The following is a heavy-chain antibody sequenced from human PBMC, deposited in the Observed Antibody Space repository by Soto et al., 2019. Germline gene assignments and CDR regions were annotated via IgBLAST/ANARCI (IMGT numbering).Heavy chain of an antibody. CDR3: AAGRVGPYSSSLPFDY. D-gene: IGHD6-13*01. V-gene: IGHV1-58*01. CDR2: IVVGSGNT. J-gene: IGHJ4*02. CDR1: GFTFTSSA. Sequence: QMQLVQSGPEVKKPGTSVKVSCKASGFTFTSSAVQWVRQARGQRLEWIGWIVVGSGNTNYAQKFQERVTTTRDMSTSTAYMELSSLRSEDTAVYYCAAGRVGPYSSSLPFDYWGQGTLVTVSS.